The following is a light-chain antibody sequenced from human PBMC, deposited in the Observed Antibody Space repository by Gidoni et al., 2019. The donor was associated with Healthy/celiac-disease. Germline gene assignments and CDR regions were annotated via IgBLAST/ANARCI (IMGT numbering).Light chain of an antibody. CDR2: GAS. Sequence: EIVLTQSPGTLSLSPGERATLSCRASQSVSSSYLAWYQQKPGQAPRLLIYGASSRATGIPDRVSGSGSGTDFTFTISRLGPEDFAVYYCQQYGSSPETFGQGTKVEIK. J-gene: IGKJ1*01. CDR3: QQYGSSPET. CDR1: QSVSSSY. V-gene: IGKV3-20*01.